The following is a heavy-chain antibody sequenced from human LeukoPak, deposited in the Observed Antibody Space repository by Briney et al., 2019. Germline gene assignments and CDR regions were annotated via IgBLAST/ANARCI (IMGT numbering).Heavy chain of an antibody. J-gene: IGHJ4*02. CDR2: ISSSSSTI. CDR3: ASITMVRGVSCFDY. V-gene: IGHV3-48*01. CDR1: GFTFSSYS. D-gene: IGHD3-10*01. Sequence: GGSLRLSCAASGFTFSSYSMNWVRQAPGKGLEWVSYISSSSSTIYHADSVKGRFTISRDNAKNSLYLQMNSLRAEDTAVYYCASITMVRGVSCFDYWGQGTLVTVSS.